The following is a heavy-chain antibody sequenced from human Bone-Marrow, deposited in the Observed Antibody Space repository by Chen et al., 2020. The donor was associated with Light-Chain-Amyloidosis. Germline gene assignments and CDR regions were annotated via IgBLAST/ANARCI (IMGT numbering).Heavy chain of an antibody. CDR1: GFTFRGTA. CDR2: IAYDEKK. CDR3: ARDRYCSNVNCYEGFDY. Sequence: QVQLVESGGGVVQPGRSRRLSCAASGFTFRGTAMHWVRQAPGKGFEWVAVIAYDEKKDYADSVKGRFTISRDMSRNTVYLQMNTLIVDDTALYYCARDRYCSNVNCYEGFDYWGQGTLVIVSS. D-gene: IGHD2-21*01. J-gene: IGHJ4*02. V-gene: IGHV3-30*01.